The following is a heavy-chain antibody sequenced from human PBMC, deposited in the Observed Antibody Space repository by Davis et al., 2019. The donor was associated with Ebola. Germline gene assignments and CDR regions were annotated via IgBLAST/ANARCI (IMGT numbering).Heavy chain of an antibody. V-gene: IGHV4-59*08. J-gene: IGHJ4*02. CDR1: GGSISSYD. CDR2: IYYSGST. D-gene: IGHD3-22*01. CDR3: ARHRYYYDSSGYVNYFDY. Sequence: SETLSLTCTVSGGSISSYDWSWIRQPPGKGLEWIGYIYYSGSTNYNPSLKSRVTISVDTSKNQFSLKLSPVTAADTAVYYCARHRYYYDSSGYVNYFDYWGQGTLVTVSS.